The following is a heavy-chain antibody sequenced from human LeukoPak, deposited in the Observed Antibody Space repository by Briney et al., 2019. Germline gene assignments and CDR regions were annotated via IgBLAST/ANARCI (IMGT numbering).Heavy chain of an antibody. D-gene: IGHD5-12*01. Sequence: SETLSLTCTVSGYSISSGHYWAWIRQSPEKGLEWIASMFHSGSTYYNPSLKSRVTTSADTSKNEFSLKLSSVTAADTAVYYCARKDPGYSGYSDFDYWGQGTLVTVSS. CDR2: MFHSGST. J-gene: IGHJ4*02. CDR1: GYSISSGHY. V-gene: IGHV4-38-2*02. CDR3: ARKDPGYSGYSDFDY.